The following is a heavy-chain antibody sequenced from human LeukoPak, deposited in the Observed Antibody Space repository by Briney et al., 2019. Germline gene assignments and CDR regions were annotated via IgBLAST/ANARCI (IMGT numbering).Heavy chain of an antibody. CDR3: TKDVGGYPLR. D-gene: IGHD3-10*01. CDR2: IGSGDGSP. Sequence: GGSLRLSCAASGLTFYNYAMNWVRQAPGKGLEWVSSIGSGDGSPFYADSVRGRFTISRDNSANTLSLQMNSLRAEDTAMYFCTKDVGGYPLRWGQGTLVTVSS. J-gene: IGHJ4*02. V-gene: IGHV3-23*01. CDR1: GLTFYNYA.